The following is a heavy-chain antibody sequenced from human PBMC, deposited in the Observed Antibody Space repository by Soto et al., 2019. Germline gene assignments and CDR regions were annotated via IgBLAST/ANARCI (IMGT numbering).Heavy chain of an antibody. D-gene: IGHD3-16*01. Sequence: SETLSLTCAVSGGSISSSNWWSWVRQPPGKGLEWIGEIYHSGSTNYNPSPKSRVTISVDKSKNQFSLKLSSGTAADAAVYYCARAMGGETNYYYYYGMDVWGQGTTVTVSS. CDR2: IYHSGST. CDR1: GGSISSSNW. CDR3: ARAMGGETNYYYYYGMDV. V-gene: IGHV4-4*02. J-gene: IGHJ6*02.